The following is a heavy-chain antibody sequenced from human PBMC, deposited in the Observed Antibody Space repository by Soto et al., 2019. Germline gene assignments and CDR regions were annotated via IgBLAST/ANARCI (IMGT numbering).Heavy chain of an antibody. CDR3: ARRGPGTYFHY. V-gene: IGHV3-23*01. Sequence: PGGSLRLSCAASGFTFSSYAMTWVRQAPGKGLDWVSAISGSGGSTYYADSVKGRFTISRDNSRNTLYLQMNSLRAEDTAIYYCARRGPGTYFHYWGQGTLVTVSS. CDR2: ISGSGGST. J-gene: IGHJ4*02. CDR1: GFTFSSYA. D-gene: IGHD6-13*01.